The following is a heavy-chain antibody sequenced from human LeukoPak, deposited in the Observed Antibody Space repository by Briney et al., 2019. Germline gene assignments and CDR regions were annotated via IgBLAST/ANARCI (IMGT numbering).Heavy chain of an antibody. J-gene: IGHJ4*02. CDR3: ARGRGLSGSYYDDY. V-gene: IGHV1-8*01. CDR1: GYTFTSYD. Sequence: GASVKVSCKASGYTFTSYDINWVRQATGQWLEWMGWMNPASGTTGYAQKFQGRVTMTRNTSIGTAYMELNSLRSQDTAVYYCARGRGLSGSYYDDYWGQGTLVTVSS. CDR2: MNPASGTT. D-gene: IGHD1-26*01.